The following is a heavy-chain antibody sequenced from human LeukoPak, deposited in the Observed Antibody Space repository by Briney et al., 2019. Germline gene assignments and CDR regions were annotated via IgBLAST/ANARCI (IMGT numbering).Heavy chain of an antibody. V-gene: IGHV1-69*04. J-gene: IGHJ4*02. D-gene: IGHD5-24*01. CDR3: ATYPLGNAKEMAALTY. Sequence: ASVKVSCKASGGTFNSYAISWVRQAPGQGLEWMGRIIPILGIANYAQKFQGRVTITADKSTSTAYMELSSLRSEDTAVYYCATYPLGNAKEMAALTYWGQGTLVTVSS. CDR2: IIPILGIA. CDR1: GGTFNSYA.